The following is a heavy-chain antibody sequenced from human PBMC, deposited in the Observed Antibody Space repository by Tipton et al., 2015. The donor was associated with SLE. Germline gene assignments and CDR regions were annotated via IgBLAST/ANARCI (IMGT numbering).Heavy chain of an antibody. V-gene: IGHV6-1*01. CDR2: TYYRSKWFN. CDR3: ARTCSGGSCYSFDS. Sequence: GLVKPSQTLSLTCVISGDSVSSNNAAWNWIRQSPSRGLEWLGRTYYRSKWFNNYAVSVQSRITFNSDTSKNQFSLQLNSVTPEDTAMYYCARTCSGGSCYSFDSWGQGTLVTVSS. J-gene: IGHJ4*02. D-gene: IGHD2-15*01. CDR1: GDSVSSNNAA.